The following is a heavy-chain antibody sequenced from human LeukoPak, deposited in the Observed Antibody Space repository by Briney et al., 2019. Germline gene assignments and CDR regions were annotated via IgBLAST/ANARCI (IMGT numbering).Heavy chain of an antibody. Sequence: SDTLSLTCAVSGYSISSSNWWGWIRQPPGKGLEWIGYIYYSGSTNYNPSLKSRVTMSVDTSKNQFSLKLSSVTALDTAVYYCARLSIDLGKAFDIWGQGTMVTVSS. V-gene: IGHV4-28*06. CDR2: IYYSGST. CDR3: ARLSIDLGKAFDI. CDR1: GYSISSSNW. J-gene: IGHJ3*02.